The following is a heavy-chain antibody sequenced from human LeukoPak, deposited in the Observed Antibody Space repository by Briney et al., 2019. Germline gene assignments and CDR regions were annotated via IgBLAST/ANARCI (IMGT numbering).Heavy chain of an antibody. CDR2: IRYDGSNK. Sequence: GGSLRLSCAASGFTFSSYGMHWVRQAPGKGLEWVAFIRYDGSNKYYADSVKGRFTISRDNSKNTLYLQMNSLRAEDTAVYYCAKEAAAGTYYHYMDVWGQGTLVTVSS. J-gene: IGHJ6*03. CDR1: GFTFSSYG. D-gene: IGHD6-13*01. V-gene: IGHV3-30*02. CDR3: AKEAAAGTYYHYMDV.